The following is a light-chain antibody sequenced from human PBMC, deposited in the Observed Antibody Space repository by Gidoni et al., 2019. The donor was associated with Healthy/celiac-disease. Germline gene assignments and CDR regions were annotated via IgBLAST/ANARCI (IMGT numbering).Light chain of an antibody. J-gene: IGKJ1*01. V-gene: IGKV3-15*01. CDR2: GAS. CDR3: QQYNNWPPST. Sequence: IGMTQSPATLSVSPGERATLSCRASQSVSSNVAWYQQKSGQAPRLLIYGASTRANGIPARVSGRGCVREFTLTISSLQSEDFAVYYCQQYNNWPPSTFGQGTKVEIK. CDR1: QSVSSN.